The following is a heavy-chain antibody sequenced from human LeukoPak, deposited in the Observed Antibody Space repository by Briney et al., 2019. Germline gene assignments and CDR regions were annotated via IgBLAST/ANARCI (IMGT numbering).Heavy chain of an antibody. V-gene: IGHV1-69*06. CDR1: GYTFTSYG. J-gene: IGHJ4*02. Sequence: GASVKVSCKASGYTFTSYGISWVRQAPGQGLEWMGGIIPIFGTANYAQKFQGRVTITADKSTSTAYMELGSLRSEDAAVYYCARTRGAQAVAGVDYWGQGTLVTVSS. D-gene: IGHD6-19*01. CDR2: IIPIFGTA. CDR3: ARTRGAQAVAGVDY.